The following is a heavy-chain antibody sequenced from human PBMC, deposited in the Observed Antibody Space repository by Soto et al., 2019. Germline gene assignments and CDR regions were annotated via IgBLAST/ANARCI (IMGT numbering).Heavy chain of an antibody. CDR3: ARLTGNNWNYNDY. V-gene: IGHV4-4*07. CDR2: IYTSGST. D-gene: IGHD1-7*01. CDR1: GGSISSYY. Sequence: SETLSLTCTVSGGSISSYYWSWIRQPAGKGLEWIGRIYTSGSTYYNPSLKSRVTISVDTSKNQFSLKLSSVTAADTAVYYCARLTGNNWNYNDYSGQGTLVSVSS. J-gene: IGHJ4*02.